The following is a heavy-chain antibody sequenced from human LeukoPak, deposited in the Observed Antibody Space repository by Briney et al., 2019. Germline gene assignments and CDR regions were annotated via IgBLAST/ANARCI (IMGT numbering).Heavy chain of an antibody. CDR2: ISYGGST. Sequence: SETLSLTCAVSGGSITSSKYFWGWICQPPGKELELIGIISYGGSTDYNPSLKSRVTISTDTSKNQFSLKLTSVTAADTAVYYCAGLGVMVLVYQFEYWGRGTPVTVSS. D-gene: IGHD2-8*01. V-gene: IGHV4-39*07. J-gene: IGHJ4*02. CDR1: GGSITSSKYF. CDR3: AGLGVMVLVYQFEY.